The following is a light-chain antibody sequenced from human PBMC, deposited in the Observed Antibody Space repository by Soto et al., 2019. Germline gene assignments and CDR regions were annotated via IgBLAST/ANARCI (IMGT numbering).Light chain of an antibody. J-gene: IGKJ1*01. CDR2: DAS. V-gene: IGKV1-5*01. CDR1: QSISSW. CDR3: QQYNTYSWT. Sequence: DIQMTQSPSTLSASVGDRVTITCRASQSISSWLAWYQQKPGKAPKLLIYDASSLERGVPSRFSGSGSGTEFTLTLSSLQPDDFATYYCQQYNTYSWTFVQGTKVEIK.